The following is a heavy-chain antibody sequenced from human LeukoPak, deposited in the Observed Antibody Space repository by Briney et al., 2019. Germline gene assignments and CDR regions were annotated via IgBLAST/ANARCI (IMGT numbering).Heavy chain of an antibody. CDR1: GGSISNHY. J-gene: IGHJ4*02. CDR3: ARQGYSAYEILDY. D-gene: IGHD5-12*01. CDR2: IYYSGST. Sequence: SETLSLTCTVSGGSISNHYWSWVRQPPGRGLEWIGYIYYSGSTNYSPSLKSRVTISVDTSKNQFSLKLSSVTAADTAVYYCARQGYSAYEILDYWGQGTLVTVSS. V-gene: IGHV4-59*08.